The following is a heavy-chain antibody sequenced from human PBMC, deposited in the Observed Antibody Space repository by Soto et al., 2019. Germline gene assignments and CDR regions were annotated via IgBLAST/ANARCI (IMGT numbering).Heavy chain of an antibody. Sequence: QVQLVESGGGVVQPGRSLRLSCAASGFTFSSYGMHWVRQAPGKGLEWVAVIWYDGSNKYYADSVKGRFTISRDNSKNTLYLQMNSLRAEDTAVYYCARGGPGHRQVYYYGMDVWGQGTTVTVSS. J-gene: IGHJ6*02. CDR1: GFTFSSYG. V-gene: IGHV3-33*01. CDR2: IWYDGSNK. CDR3: ARGGPGHRQVYYYGMDV.